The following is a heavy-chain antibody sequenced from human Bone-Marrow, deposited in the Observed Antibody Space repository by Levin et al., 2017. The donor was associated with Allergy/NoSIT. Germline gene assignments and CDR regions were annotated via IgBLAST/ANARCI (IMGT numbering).Heavy chain of an antibody. D-gene: IGHD3-3*01. J-gene: IGHJ6*03. V-gene: IGHV1-18*01. Sequence: ASVTVSCKTSGYSFTNYGITWVRQAPGQGFEWMGWINVENGDTNYGQKFQGRVSMTTDTSTSTVYMELRSLRPDDTAVYYCPRVARDAFGVVVEYYHYMDVWGKGTTVTVSS. CDR3: PRVARDAFGVVVEYYHYMDV. CDR1: GYSFTNYG. CDR2: INVENGDT.